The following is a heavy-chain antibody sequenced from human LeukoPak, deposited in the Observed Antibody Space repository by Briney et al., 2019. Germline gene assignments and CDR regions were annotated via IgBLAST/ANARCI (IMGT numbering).Heavy chain of an antibody. Sequence: SETLSPTCTVSGGSISSYYWSWIRQPPGKGLEWIGYIYYSGSTNYNPSLKSRVTISVDTSKNQFSLKLSSVTAADTAVYYCARDGYNRMDVWGQGTTVTVSS. CDR1: GGSISSYY. CDR2: IYYSGST. J-gene: IGHJ6*02. V-gene: IGHV4-59*01. CDR3: ARDGYNRMDV.